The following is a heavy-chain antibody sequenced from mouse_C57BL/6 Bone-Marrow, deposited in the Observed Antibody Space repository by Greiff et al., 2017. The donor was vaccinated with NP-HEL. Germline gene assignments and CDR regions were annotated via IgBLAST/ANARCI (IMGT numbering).Heavy chain of an antibody. J-gene: IGHJ4*01. V-gene: IGHV3-8*01. D-gene: IGHD2-2*01. CDR1: GYSITSDY. Sequence: DVKLVESGPGLAKPSQTLSLTCSVTGYSITSDYWNWIRKFPGNKLEYMGYISYSGSTYYNPSLKSRISITRETSKNQYYLQLNSVTTEDTATYYCARSPLWLRRNYYAMDYCGQGTSVTVSS. CDR3: ARSPLWLRRNYYAMDY. CDR2: ISYSGST.